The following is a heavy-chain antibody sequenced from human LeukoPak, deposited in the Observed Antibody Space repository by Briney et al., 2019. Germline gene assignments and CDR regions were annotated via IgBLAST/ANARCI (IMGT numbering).Heavy chain of an antibody. V-gene: IGHV5-51*01. D-gene: IGHD3-10*01. J-gene: IGHJ4*02. Sequence: GESLKISCNVSGDSFSTYWIAWVRQRPGKGLEWMGIIYPGDSDAKYSPSFQGQVTISADKSISTAYLQWSSLKASDTAMYYCARGDYYGSGSYIDYWGQGTLVTVSS. CDR1: GDSFSTYW. CDR3: ARGDYYGSGSYIDY. CDR2: IYPGDSDA.